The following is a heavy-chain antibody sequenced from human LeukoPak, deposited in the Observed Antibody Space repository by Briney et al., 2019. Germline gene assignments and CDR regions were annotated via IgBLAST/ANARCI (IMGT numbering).Heavy chain of an antibody. V-gene: IGHV1-8*01. CDR1: GYTFTSYD. CDR2: MNPNSGNT. D-gene: IGHD6-13*01. CDR3: AIQQQLGRVGDY. Sequence: GASVKVSCKASGYTFTSYDINWVRQATGQGLEWMGWMNPNSGNTGYAQKFQGRVTITRDTSASTAYIELSSLRSEDTAVYYCAIQQQLGRVGDYWGQGTLVTVSS. J-gene: IGHJ4*02.